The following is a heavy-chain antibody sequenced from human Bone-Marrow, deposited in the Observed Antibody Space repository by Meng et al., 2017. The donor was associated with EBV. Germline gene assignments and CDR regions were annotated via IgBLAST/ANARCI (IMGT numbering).Heavy chain of an antibody. Sequence: QLGESGGGLVKPGGSLRLSWAASGFTFSDFYMSWIRQAPGKGLDWISYISSSGSIYYADPVKGRFTISRDNAKNSLYLQMNSLRAEDTAVYYCARDEMSTPHFVYWGQGTLVTVSS. D-gene: IGHD5/OR15-5a*01. J-gene: IGHJ4*02. CDR1: GFTFSDFY. CDR3: ARDEMSTPHFVY. V-gene: IGHV3-11*01. CDR2: ISSSGSI.